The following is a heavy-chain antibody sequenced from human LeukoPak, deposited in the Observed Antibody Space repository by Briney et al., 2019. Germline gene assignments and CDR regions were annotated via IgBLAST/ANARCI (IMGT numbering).Heavy chain of an antibody. J-gene: IGHJ4*02. D-gene: IGHD4-17*01. CDR2: MNRNSGNT. CDR3: ARGTTVSTGKDDYYLDY. V-gene: IGHV1-8*01. Sequence: GGSVRVSCTASGYTFTSYAVNWVRQATGQGLEWVGGMNRNSGNTSYAHNFQGRVTITRNISKNTAYMELNSLRAEDTAVYYCARGTTVSTGKDDYYLDYWGQGTVVTVSS. CDR1: GYTFTSYA.